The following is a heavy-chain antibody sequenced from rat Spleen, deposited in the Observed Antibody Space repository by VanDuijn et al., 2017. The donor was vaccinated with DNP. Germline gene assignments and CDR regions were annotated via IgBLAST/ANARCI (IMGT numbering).Heavy chain of an antibody. D-gene: IGHD1-11*01. CDR1: GFSFSYYY. CDR2: IGSDGYAP. CDR3: ARHYGGYNWFAY. J-gene: IGHJ3*01. Sequence: EVQLVESGGGLVQPGRSLKLSCAASGFSFSYYYMAWVRQGPTKGLEWVAYIGSDGYAPYYGDSVKGRFAISRDNAKSTLYLQMNSLRSEDTATYYCARHYGGYNWFAYWGQGTLVTVSS. V-gene: IGHV5-22*01.